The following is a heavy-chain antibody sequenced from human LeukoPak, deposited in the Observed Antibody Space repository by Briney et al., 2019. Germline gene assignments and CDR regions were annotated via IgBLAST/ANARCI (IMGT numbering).Heavy chain of an antibody. J-gene: IGHJ6*03. CDR1: GGSFSGYY. CDR3: ARDQYGYSYGREYYYYMDV. Sequence: SETLSLTCAVYGGSFSGYYWSWIRQPPGKGLEWIGEINHSGSTNYNPSLKSRVTISIDTSKNQFSLKLSSVTAADTAVYYCARDQYGYSYGREYYYYMDVWGKGTTVTVSS. CDR2: INHSGST. D-gene: IGHD5-18*01. V-gene: IGHV4-34*01.